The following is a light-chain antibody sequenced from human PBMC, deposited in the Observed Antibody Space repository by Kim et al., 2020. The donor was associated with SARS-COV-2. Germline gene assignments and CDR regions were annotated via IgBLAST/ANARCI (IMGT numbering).Light chain of an antibody. CDR2: DVS. Sequence: PGERATLSCRAIQSVNNYLAWYQQKPGQAPRLLIYDVSKRATGVPARFSGSGSGTDFTLTISSLEPADFAVYYCQQRTNWPRALTFGGGTKVDIK. J-gene: IGKJ4*01. V-gene: IGKV3-11*01. CDR1: QSVNNY. CDR3: QQRTNWPRALT.